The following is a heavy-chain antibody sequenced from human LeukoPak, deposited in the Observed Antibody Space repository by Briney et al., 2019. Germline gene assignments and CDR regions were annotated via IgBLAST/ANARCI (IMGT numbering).Heavy chain of an antibody. CDR2: IKEVGGVT. J-gene: IGHJ5*01. V-gene: IGHV3-7*03. D-gene: IGHD3-16*01. CDR1: GFTFSSYW. CDR3: LSWRGHAFFES. Sequence: PGGSLRLSCAASGFTFSSYWMTWVRQAPGKGLEWVAHIKEVGGVTEYSESVKGRFTVSRDNAANSLYLQMNTLRAEDTAVYYCLSWRGHAFFESWGQGTLVTVSS.